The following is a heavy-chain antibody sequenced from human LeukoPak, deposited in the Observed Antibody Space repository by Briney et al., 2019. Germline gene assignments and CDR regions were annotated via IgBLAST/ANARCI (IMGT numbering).Heavy chain of an antibody. J-gene: IGHJ6*03. Sequence: SETLSLTCTVSGYSISSGYYWGWIRQPPGKGLEWIGSIYHSGSTYYNPSLKSRVTMSVDTSKNQFSLKLSSVTAADTAVYYCESGRWRRHSYYYYMDVWGKGTTVTVSS. CDR3: ESGRWRRHSYYYYMDV. CDR1: GYSISSGYY. V-gene: IGHV4-38-2*02. CDR2: IYHSGST. D-gene: IGHD3-3*01.